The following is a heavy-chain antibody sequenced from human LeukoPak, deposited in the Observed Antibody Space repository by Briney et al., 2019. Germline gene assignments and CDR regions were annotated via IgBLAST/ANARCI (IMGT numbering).Heavy chain of an antibody. Sequence: GGSLRLSCAASGFTFSSYAMTWARQAPGKGLEWVASINHNGNVNYYVDSVKGRFTISRDNAKNSLYLQMSNLRAEDTAVYFCARGGGLDVWGQGAMVTVSS. D-gene: IGHD3-16*01. CDR2: INHNGNVN. V-gene: IGHV3-7*03. CDR3: ARGGGLDV. J-gene: IGHJ6*02. CDR1: GFTFSSYA.